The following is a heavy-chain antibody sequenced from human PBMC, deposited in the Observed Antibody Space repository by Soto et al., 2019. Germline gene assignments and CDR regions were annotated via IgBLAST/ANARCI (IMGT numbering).Heavy chain of an antibody. CDR2: MNPNSGNT. CDR1: GYTFTSYD. D-gene: IGHD3-22*01. V-gene: IGHV1-8*01. Sequence: ASVKVSCKASGYTFTSYDINWVRQATGQGLEWMGWMNPNSGNTGYAQKFQGRVTMTRNTSISTAYMELSSLRSEDTAVYYCARDYYYDSSGYYYYYYGMDVWGQGTTVTVSS. J-gene: IGHJ6*01. CDR3: ARDYYYDSSGYYYYYYGMDV.